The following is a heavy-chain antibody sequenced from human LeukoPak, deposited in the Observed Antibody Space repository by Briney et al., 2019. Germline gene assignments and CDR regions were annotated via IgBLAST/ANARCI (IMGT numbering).Heavy chain of an antibody. CDR1: AFTFSNYG. V-gene: IGHV3-48*01. D-gene: IGHD6-6*01. Sequence: GGSLLLSCAASAFTFSNYGMNWVRQAPGKGLEWVSYISSSSSTKSYADSVKGRFTISRDNAKNSLYLQMNSLRAEDTAVYYCARGGAARPDYWGQGTLVTVFS. CDR3: ARGGAARPDY. J-gene: IGHJ4*02. CDR2: ISSSSSTK.